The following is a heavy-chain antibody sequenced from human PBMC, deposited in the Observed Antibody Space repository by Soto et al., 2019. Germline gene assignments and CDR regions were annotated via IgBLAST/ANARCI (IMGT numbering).Heavy chain of an antibody. CDR3: TRATFDV. CDR2: IWFDGVKE. Sequence: GGSLRLSCAVSGFSFSTYAMHWVRQAPGKGLEWLAIIWFDGVKEYYAESVRGRFTISIDNSKNTVFLQMDTVGAEDSALYYCTRATFDVSGQGTTVTVSS. CDR1: GFSFSTYA. J-gene: IGHJ6*02. V-gene: IGHV3-33*01.